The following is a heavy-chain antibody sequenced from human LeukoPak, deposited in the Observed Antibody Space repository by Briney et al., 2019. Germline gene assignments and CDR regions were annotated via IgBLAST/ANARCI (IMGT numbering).Heavy chain of an antibody. CDR1: GYSFTSQW. V-gene: IGHV5-51*01. CDR3: ARGITATAVTKFDY. D-gene: IGHD6-13*01. J-gene: IGHJ4*02. CDR2: IHPSDSDT. Sequence: GESLKISCKGYGYSFTSQWIAWVRQMPGKGLEWMGIIHPSDSDTRFSPSFQGQVTISADRSISTAYLQWSSLKASDTAMYYCARGITATAVTKFDYWGQGTLVTVSS.